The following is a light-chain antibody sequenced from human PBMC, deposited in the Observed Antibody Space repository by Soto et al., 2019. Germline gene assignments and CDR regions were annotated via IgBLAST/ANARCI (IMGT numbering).Light chain of an antibody. CDR2: GAS. CDR3: QQYNNWPPSIT. J-gene: IGKJ5*01. V-gene: IGKV3-15*01. CDR1: QSVSSN. Sequence: EIVMTQSPATLSVSPGERATLSCRASQSVSSNLAWYQQKPGQAPRLLIYGASTRATGIPARFSGSGSGTEFTLTISSLQSEDFAVYYCQQYNNWPPSITFGQGNDWRL.